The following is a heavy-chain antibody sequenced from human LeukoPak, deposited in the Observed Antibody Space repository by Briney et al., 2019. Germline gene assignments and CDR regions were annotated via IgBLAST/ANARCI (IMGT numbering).Heavy chain of an antibody. D-gene: IGHD5-24*01. CDR1: GGSFSGYY. J-gene: IGHJ4*02. CDR3: ARGRDGYNMNY. Sequence: SETLSLTCAVYGGSFSGYYWSWIRQPPGKGLEWIGEINHSGSTNYNPSLKSRVTISVDTSKNQFSLKLSSVTAADTAVYYCARGRDGYNMNYWGQGTLVTASS. CDR2: INHSGST. V-gene: IGHV4-34*01.